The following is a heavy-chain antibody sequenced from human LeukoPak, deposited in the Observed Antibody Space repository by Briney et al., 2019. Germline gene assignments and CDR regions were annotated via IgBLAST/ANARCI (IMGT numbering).Heavy chain of an antibody. J-gene: IGHJ4*02. CDR1: GFTFSSYA. CDR3: AQDRGNWPLYYFDY. V-gene: IGHV3-23*01. CDR2: ISGTGGST. Sequence: RTGGSLRLSCAASGFTFSSYAMSWVRQAPGKGLEWVSAISGTGGSTYYADSVKSRLTISRDNSKNTLFLQMNSLRGEDTAVYYCAQDRGNWPLYYFDYWGQGTLVTVSS. D-gene: IGHD1-1*01.